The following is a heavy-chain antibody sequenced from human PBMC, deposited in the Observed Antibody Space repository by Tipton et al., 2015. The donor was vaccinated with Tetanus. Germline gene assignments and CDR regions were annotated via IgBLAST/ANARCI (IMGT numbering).Heavy chain of an antibody. J-gene: IGHJ4*02. D-gene: IGHD2-21*01. CDR1: GFTFSTYT. V-gene: IGHV3-21*01. Sequence: SLRLSCAASGFTFSTYTMNWVRQAPGKGLEWVSSISSSNGYIYYTDSVKGRFTISRDNSKNTLYLQMNSLRAEDTAVYYCARGTSRIVYYFDYWGQGTLVTVSS. CDR3: ARGTSRIVYYFDY. CDR2: ISSSNGYI.